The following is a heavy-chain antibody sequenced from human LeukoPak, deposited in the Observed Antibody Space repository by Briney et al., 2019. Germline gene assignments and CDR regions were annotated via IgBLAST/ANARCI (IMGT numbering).Heavy chain of an antibody. V-gene: IGHV6-1*01. CDR2: TYYRSKWYN. Sequence: SQTLSLTCAVSGDSFSSNSAAWNWIRQSPSSGLEWLGRTYYRSKWYNDYAVSVKSRITINPDTSKNQFSLQLNSVTPEDTAVYYCARDLHHLVVVVAATLFDYWGQGTLVTVSS. D-gene: IGHD2-15*01. CDR3: ARDLHHLVVVVAATLFDY. CDR1: GDSFSSNSAA. J-gene: IGHJ4*02.